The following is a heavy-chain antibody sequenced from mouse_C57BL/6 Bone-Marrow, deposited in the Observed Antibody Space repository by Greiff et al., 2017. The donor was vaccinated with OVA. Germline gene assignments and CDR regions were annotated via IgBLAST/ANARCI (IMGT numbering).Heavy chain of an antibody. Sequence: EVHLVESGGGLVKPGGSLKLSCAASGFTFSSYTMSWVRQTPEKRLEWVATISGGGGNTYYPDSVKGRFTISRDNAKNTLYLQMSSLRSEDTALYYCARHHDYGVYYFDYWGQGTTLTVSS. CDR2: ISGGGGNT. V-gene: IGHV5-9*01. J-gene: IGHJ2*01. CDR3: ARHHDYGVYYFDY. CDR1: GFTFSSYT. D-gene: IGHD2-4*01.